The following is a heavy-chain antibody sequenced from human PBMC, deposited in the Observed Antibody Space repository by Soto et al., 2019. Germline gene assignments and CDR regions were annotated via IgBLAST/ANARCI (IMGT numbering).Heavy chain of an antibody. CDR3: ARVLYYGSGSYSPYGMDV. V-gene: IGHV1-69*01. J-gene: IGHJ6*02. D-gene: IGHD3-10*01. Sequence: QVQLVQSGAEVKKPGSSVKVSCKTSGVSFNNNGIGWVRQAPGHGLEWMGGVSPPFRTSNYARKFQGRISNTADASTGTVNMELSSLASEDTAQYYCARVLYYGSGSYSPYGMDVWGQWTTVTVSS. CDR1: GVSFNNNG. CDR2: VSPPFRTS.